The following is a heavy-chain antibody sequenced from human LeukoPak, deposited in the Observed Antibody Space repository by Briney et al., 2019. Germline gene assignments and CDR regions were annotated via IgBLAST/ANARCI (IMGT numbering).Heavy chain of an antibody. CDR3: ARDLKGIAAAGPFDY. Sequence: GGSLRLSCAASGFTFSSYWMSWVRQAPGKGLEWVANIKQDGSEKYYVDSVKGRFTISRDNAKNSLYLQMNSLRAEDTAVYYCARDLKGIAAAGPFDYWGQGTLVTVSS. CDR1: GFTFSSYW. D-gene: IGHD6-13*01. J-gene: IGHJ4*02. V-gene: IGHV3-7*01. CDR2: IKQDGSEK.